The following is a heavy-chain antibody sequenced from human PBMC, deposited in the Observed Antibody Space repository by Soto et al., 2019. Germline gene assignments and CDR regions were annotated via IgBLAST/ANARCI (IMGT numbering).Heavy chain of an antibody. V-gene: IGHV1-69*01. J-gene: IGHJ6*02. CDR2: IIPIFGTA. Sequence: QVQLVQSGAEVKKPGSSVKVFCKASGGTFSSYAISWVRQAPGQGLEWMGGIIPIFGTANYAQKFQGRVTITADESTSTAYMELSSLRSEDTAVYYCARDGRSSSGDYYYYYGMDVWGQGTTVTVSS. CDR1: GGTFSSYA. CDR3: ARDGRSSSGDYYYYYGMDV. D-gene: IGHD6-6*01.